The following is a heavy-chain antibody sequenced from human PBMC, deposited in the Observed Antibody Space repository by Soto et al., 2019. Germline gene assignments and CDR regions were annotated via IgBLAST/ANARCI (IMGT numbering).Heavy chain of an antibody. V-gene: IGHV3-74*01. Sequence: EVQLVESGGGLVQPGGSLRLSCAASGFTFNNYWIHWVRQAPGKGPMWVSRINGDGTTTNYADSVKGRCAISRDNAKNTVYLQMNSLRAEDTALYYCARGVRGHYGKDVWGQGTTVTVSS. CDR2: INGDGTTT. CDR1: GFTFNNYW. CDR3: ARGVRGHYGKDV. J-gene: IGHJ6*02. D-gene: IGHD3-10*01.